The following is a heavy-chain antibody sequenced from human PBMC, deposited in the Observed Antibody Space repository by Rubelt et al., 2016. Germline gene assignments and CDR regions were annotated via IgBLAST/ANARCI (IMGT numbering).Heavy chain of an antibody. J-gene: IGHJ4*02. V-gene: IGHV3-30*04. Sequence: QGGGSLRLSCAASGFTFSSYAMHWVRQAPGKGLAWVAVISYDGSNKYYADSVKGRFTISRDNSKNTLYLQMNSLRTEDTAVYFRGRGRARFYSDSSGYVDYWGQGTLVTVSS. CDR3: GRGRARFYSDSSGYVDY. CDR2: ISYDGSNK. D-gene: IGHD3-22*01. CDR1: GFTFSSYA.